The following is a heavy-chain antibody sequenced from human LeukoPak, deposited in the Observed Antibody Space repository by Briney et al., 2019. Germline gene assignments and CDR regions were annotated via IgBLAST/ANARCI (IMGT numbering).Heavy chain of an antibody. D-gene: IGHD2-2*01. Sequence: SGGSLRLSCAASGFTVSTSYMTWVRQAPGKGREWGSVIYGGGGTYYAESVKGGFTISRANSKNPLYLQMNSLRAADPAVYYCATRSLKVVPAAKADLVDYWGQGTLVTVSS. CDR2: IYGGGGT. CDR1: GFTVSTSY. V-gene: IGHV3-53*01. J-gene: IGHJ4*02. CDR3: ATRSLKVVPAAKADLVDY.